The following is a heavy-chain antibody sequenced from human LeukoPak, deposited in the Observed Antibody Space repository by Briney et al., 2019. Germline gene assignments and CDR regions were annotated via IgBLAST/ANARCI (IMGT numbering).Heavy chain of an antibody. CDR3: AKDMDGRIDY. D-gene: IGHD2-15*01. CDR1: GFTFDDYA. J-gene: IGHJ4*02. CDR2: ISWNSGSI. Sequence: GGSLRLSCAASGFTFDDYAMHWVRQAPGKGLEWVSGISWNSGSIGYADSVKGRFTISRGNAKNSLYLQMNSLRAEDTALYYCAKDMDGRIDYWGQGTLVTVSS. V-gene: IGHV3-9*01.